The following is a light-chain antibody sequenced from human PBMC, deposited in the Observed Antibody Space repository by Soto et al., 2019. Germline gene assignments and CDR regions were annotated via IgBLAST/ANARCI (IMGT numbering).Light chain of an antibody. V-gene: IGKV3-20*01. CDR1: QSVGRNY. CDR2: DAS. Sequence: EIGLTQSPGTLSVSPGERATLSCRASQSVGRNYLAWYQQKPGQAPRLLIYDASSSATGIPDRFSGSGSGTDFTLTISSLEPEDFAVYYCQQYNRYPLPFGGGTKVETK. CDR3: QQYNRYPLP. J-gene: IGKJ4*01.